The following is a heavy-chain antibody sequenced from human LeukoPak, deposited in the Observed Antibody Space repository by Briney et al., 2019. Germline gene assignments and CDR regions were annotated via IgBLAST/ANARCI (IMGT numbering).Heavy chain of an antibody. CDR3: AKGSFAPDD. CDR1: GFTFSTYA. V-gene: IGHV3-23*01. CDR2: ISAGGGTT. Sequence: GGSLTLSCAVSGFTFSTYAMTWVRQAPGKGLEWVSTISAGGGTTYYADSVKGRFTISRDNSQNTLYLQMSSLRVEDTALYYCAKGSFAPDDWGQGTLVTVSS. J-gene: IGHJ4*02.